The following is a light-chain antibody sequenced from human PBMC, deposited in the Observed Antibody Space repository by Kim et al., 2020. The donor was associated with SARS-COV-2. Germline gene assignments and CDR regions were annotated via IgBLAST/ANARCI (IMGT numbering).Light chain of an antibody. CDR1: QSVSSK. CDR2: GAS. V-gene: IGKV3-15*01. Sequence: EIVMTQSPATLSVSPGESATLSCRASQSVSSKLAWYQQKPGQAPRLLIYGASTRGTGIPARFSGSGSGTEFTLTISSLQSEDFAVYYCQHYNNWPLTFGPGTKVDIK. CDR3: QHYNNWPLT. J-gene: IGKJ3*01.